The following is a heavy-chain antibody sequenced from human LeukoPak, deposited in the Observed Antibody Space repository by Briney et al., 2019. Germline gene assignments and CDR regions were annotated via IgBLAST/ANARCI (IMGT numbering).Heavy chain of an antibody. D-gene: IGHD6-6*01. Sequence: GGSLRLSCAASGFTFSSYAMSWVRQAPGKGLEWVSAISGSGDSTYYADADSVQGRFTISRDNSKNTLYLQMSSLSAEDTAVYYCAKDKEYSSSSFFGRTDYWGQGIPVTVSS. CDR2: ISGSGDST. CDR1: GFTFSSYA. CDR3: AKDKEYSSSSFFGRTDY. V-gene: IGHV3-23*01. J-gene: IGHJ4*02.